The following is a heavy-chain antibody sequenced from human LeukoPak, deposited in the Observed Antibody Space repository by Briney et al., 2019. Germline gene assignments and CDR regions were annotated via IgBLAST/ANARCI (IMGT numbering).Heavy chain of an antibody. CDR2: IYTGGIT. V-gene: IGHV3-66*01. J-gene: IGHJ4*02. Sequence: GGSLRLSCAASGFSFSSNFVSWVRQAPGKGLEWVSVIYTGGITYHSDSVKGRFTTSRENSKNTLYLQMNSLRADDTAVYYCVSGTSSGWYGRSWGQGTLVTVSS. CDR3: VSGTSSGWYGRS. CDR1: GFSFSSNF. D-gene: IGHD6-19*01.